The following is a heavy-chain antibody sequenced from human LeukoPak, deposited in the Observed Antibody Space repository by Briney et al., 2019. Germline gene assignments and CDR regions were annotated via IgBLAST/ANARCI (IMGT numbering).Heavy chain of an antibody. CDR3: AKELYYDILTGPTGQDY. Sequence: GGFLRLSCAASGFTFSSYAMSWVRQAPGKGLEWVSAISGSGGSTYYADSVKGRFTISRDNSKNTLYLQMNSLRAEDTAVYYCAKELYYDILTGPTGQDYWGQGTLVTVSS. J-gene: IGHJ4*02. V-gene: IGHV3-23*01. CDR1: GFTFSSYA. CDR2: ISGSGGST. D-gene: IGHD3-9*01.